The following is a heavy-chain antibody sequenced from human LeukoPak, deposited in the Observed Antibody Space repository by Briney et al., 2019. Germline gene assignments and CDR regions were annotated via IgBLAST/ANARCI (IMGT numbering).Heavy chain of an antibody. CDR1: GGSISSYY. D-gene: IGHD2/OR15-2a*01. CDR2: IHYSGST. V-gene: IGHV4-59*01. J-gene: IGHJ4*02. Sequence: SETLSLTCTVSGGSISSYYWSWIRQPPGKGLEWIGYIHYSGSTNYNPSLKSRVTISVDTSKNQFSLKLSSVTAADTAVYYCARGGIVQIDYWGQGTLVTVSS. CDR3: ARGGIVQIDY.